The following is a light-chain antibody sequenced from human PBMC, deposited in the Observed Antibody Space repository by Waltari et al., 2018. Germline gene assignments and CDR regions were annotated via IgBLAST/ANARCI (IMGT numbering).Light chain of an antibody. CDR2: SAS. Sequence: DIQMTQSPSSLSAVVGDRVTITCRASQSIGNYLNWYQQKPGKAPQLRIYSASSLQRGVPSRFSGRGSGTEFSLTISGLQPDDFATYYCQESYATSITFGQGTQLEIK. J-gene: IGKJ5*01. CDR1: QSIGNY. CDR3: QESYATSIT. V-gene: IGKV1-39*01.